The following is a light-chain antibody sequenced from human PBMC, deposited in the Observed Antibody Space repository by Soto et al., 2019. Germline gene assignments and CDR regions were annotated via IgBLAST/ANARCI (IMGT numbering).Light chain of an antibody. CDR3: QQYNNWPWT. Sequence: IVLNPSPATLSGSPGERATLSCRALQSLSNNIYLAWYQQKPGQAPRLLIYGASSRATGIPNRFSGSGSGTDFTLTISSLQSEDFAVYYCQQYNNWPWTFGQGTKVDIK. V-gene: IGKV3D-15*01. CDR1: QSLSNN. CDR2: GAS. J-gene: IGKJ1*01.